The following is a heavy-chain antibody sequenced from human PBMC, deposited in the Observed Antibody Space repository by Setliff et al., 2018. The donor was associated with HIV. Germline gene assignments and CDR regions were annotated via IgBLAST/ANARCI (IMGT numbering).Heavy chain of an antibody. J-gene: IGHJ4*02. CDR3: ARVPFTTGFDY. CDR1: GYSISSGYY. V-gene: IGHV4-38-2*01. D-gene: IGHD3-3*01. CDR2: IYHSGGT. Sequence: PSETLSLTCAVSGYSISSGYYWGWIRQPPGRGLEWIGNIYHSGGTHYNPSLRSRVTISVDTSKNHFSLKLSSVTAADTAVFYCARVPFTTGFDYWGLGILVTVS.